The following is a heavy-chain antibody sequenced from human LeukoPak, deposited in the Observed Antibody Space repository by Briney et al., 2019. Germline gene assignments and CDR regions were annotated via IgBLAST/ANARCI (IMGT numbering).Heavy chain of an antibody. V-gene: IGHV1-8*02. D-gene: IGHD3-10*01. Sequence: GASVKVSCKASGYTFTGYYMHWVRQAPGQGLEWMGWMNPNSGNTGYAQKFQGRVTMTRNTSISTAYMGLSSLRSGDTAVYYCARVPWGVEFDPWGQGTLVTVSS. CDR2: MNPNSGNT. J-gene: IGHJ5*02. CDR3: ARVPWGVEFDP. CDR1: GYTFTGYY.